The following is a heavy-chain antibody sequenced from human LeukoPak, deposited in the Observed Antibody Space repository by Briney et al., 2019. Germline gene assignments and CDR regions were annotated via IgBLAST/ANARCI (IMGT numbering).Heavy chain of an antibody. D-gene: IGHD1-26*01. CDR3: ARGRSNYYGMDV. Sequence: SETQSLTCSVSDGSINSYYWNWIRRPPGKGLEWIGYIYYNGNTNYSPSLKSRVTMSVDTSKNLFSLKVSSVTAADTAVYYCARGRSNYYGMDVWGQGTTVTASS. CDR2: IYYNGNT. V-gene: IGHV4-59*01. J-gene: IGHJ6*02. CDR1: DGSINSYY.